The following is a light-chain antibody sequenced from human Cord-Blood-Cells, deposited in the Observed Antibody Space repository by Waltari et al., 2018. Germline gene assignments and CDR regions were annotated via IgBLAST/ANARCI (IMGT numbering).Light chain of an antibody. V-gene: IGKV3-20*01. Sequence: EIVLPQSPGTPSLSPGEVATLSCRASQSVSSSYLAWYQQKPGQAPRLLIYGASSRATSIPDRFSGSGSGTDFTLTISRLEPEDFAVYYCQQYGSSPYTFGQGTKLEIK. CDR3: QQYGSSPYT. CDR1: QSVSSSY. CDR2: GAS. J-gene: IGKJ2*01.